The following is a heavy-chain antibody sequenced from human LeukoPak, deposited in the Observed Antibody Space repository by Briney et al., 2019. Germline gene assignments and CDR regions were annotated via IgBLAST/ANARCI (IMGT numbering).Heavy chain of an antibody. CDR1: GFTFGDYA. CDR2: IRSKAYGGTT. Sequence: GGSLRLSCTASGFTFGDYAMSWVRQAPGKGLEWVGFIRSKAYGGTTEYAASVKGRFTISRDDSKSIAYLQMNSLKTEDTAVDYCTRNSGYETDPFDYWGQGTLVTVSS. V-gene: IGHV3-49*04. CDR3: TRNSGYETDPFDY. J-gene: IGHJ4*02. D-gene: IGHD5-12*01.